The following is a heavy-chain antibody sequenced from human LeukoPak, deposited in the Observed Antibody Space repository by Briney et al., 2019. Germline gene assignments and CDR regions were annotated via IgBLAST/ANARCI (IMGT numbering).Heavy chain of an antibody. Sequence: GGSLGLSCAASGFTFSGSAMHWVRQASGKGLEWVGRIRSKANSYATAYAASVKGRFTISRDDSKNTAYLQMNSLKTEDTAVYYCTRLAVADTVDYWGQGTLVTVSS. D-gene: IGHD6-19*01. V-gene: IGHV3-73*01. CDR1: GFTFSGSA. J-gene: IGHJ4*02. CDR2: IRSKANSYAT. CDR3: TRLAVADTVDY.